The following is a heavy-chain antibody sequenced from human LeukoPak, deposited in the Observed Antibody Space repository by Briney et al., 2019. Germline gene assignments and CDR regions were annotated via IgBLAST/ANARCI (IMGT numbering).Heavy chain of an antibody. V-gene: IGHV4-38-2*02. CDR1: NYSISNSLY. CDR3: ARGTYGYYMDV. CDR2: IYRSGSA. J-gene: IGHJ6*03. D-gene: IGHD4-17*01. Sequence: SETLSLTCSGSNYSISNSLYWGWLRQPPGKGLEWIGSIYRSGSAFYNPSLKSRVTISLDTSKNQFSLKLSSVTAADTAVYFCARGTYGYYMDVWGKGTTVTVSS.